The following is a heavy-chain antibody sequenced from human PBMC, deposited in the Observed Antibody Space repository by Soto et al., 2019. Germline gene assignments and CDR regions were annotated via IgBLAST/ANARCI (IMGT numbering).Heavy chain of an antibody. D-gene: IGHD3-22*01. CDR1: GGSISSSSYY. CDR2: IYYSGST. Sequence: SETMSLTCTVSGGSISSSSYYWGWIRQPPGKGLEWIGSIYYSGSTYYNPSLKSRVTISVDTSKNQFSLKLSSVTAADTAVYYCASPYYYDSSGYPVVAFDIWGQGTMVTVSS. J-gene: IGHJ3*02. V-gene: IGHV4-39*01. CDR3: ASPYYYDSSGYPVVAFDI.